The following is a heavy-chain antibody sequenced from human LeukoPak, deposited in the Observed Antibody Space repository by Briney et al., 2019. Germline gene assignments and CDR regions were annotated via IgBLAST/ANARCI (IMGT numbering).Heavy chain of an antibody. V-gene: IGHV4-4*09. D-gene: IGHD3-22*01. CDR3: ATTDCYDRCSYYEGDFDV. J-gene: IGHJ3*01. CDR1: GGSISRYS. Sequence: SETLSLTCSVSGGSISRYSWTWIRQPPGKGLEWIGFIYTSGSTTYKPSLKSRVTISVDTSKNQFSLKLSSVTAAHTAVYYCATTDCYDRCSYYEGDFDVWGQGTLVTVSS. CDR2: IYTSGST.